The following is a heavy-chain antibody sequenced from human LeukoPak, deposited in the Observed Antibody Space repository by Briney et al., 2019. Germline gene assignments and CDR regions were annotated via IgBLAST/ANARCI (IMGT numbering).Heavy chain of an antibody. D-gene: IGHD5-12*01. CDR1: GFTFSSYA. CDR2: ISYDGSNK. CDR3: ARDGYSGYDETFFFDY. J-gene: IGHJ4*02. V-gene: IGHV3-30-3*01. Sequence: GSLRLSCAASGFTFSSYAMHWVRQAPGKGLEWVALISYDGSNKYYADSLKGRFTISRDNAKNSLYLQMNSLRAEDTAVYYCARDGYSGYDETFFFDYWGQGTLVTVSS.